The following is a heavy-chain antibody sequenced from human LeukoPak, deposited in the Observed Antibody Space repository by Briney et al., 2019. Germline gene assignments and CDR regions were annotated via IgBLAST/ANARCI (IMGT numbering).Heavy chain of an antibody. V-gene: IGHV3-15*01. J-gene: IGHJ4*02. D-gene: IGHD2-2*02. Sequence: PGGSLRLSCAASGFTFSNAWMSWVRQAPGKGLEWVGRIKSKTDGGTTDYAAPVKGRFTISRDDSKNTLYLQMNSLKTEDTAVYYCTTDPLGWVVPAAIPHTEGKDYFDYWGQGTLVTVSS. CDR1: GFTFSNAW. CDR3: TTDPLGWVVPAAIPHTEGKDYFDY. CDR2: IKSKTDGGTT.